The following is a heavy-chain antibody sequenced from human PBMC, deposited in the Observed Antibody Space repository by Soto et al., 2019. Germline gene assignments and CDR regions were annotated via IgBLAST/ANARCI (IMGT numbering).Heavy chain of an antibody. CDR3: ARDLLVGATPAIPFDY. D-gene: IGHD1-26*01. CDR2: ISSSSSYI. J-gene: IGHJ4*02. V-gene: IGHV3-21*01. Sequence: GGSLRLPCAASGFTFSSYSMNWVRQAPGKGLEWVSSISSSSSYIYYADSVKGRFTISRDNAKNSLYLQMNSLRAEDTAVYYCARDLLVGATPAIPFDYWGQGTLVTVSS. CDR1: GFTFSSYS.